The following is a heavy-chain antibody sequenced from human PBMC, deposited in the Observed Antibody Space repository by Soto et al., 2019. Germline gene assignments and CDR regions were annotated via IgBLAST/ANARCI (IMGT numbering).Heavy chain of an antibody. CDR2: IIPALGTA. J-gene: IGHJ2*01. Sequence: QDQLVQSGAEVKKPGSSVKVSCKASGGTFSSHTFSWVRQAPGQGLEWMGRIIPALGTATYAQKFQGRVTITADESATTVYMDRNSPRYEDMAVDDCARPDFGDYWYFDLCGRGTLVTVSS. CDR3: ARPDFGDYWYFDL. V-gene: IGHV1-69*08. D-gene: IGHD4-17*01. CDR1: GGTFSSHT.